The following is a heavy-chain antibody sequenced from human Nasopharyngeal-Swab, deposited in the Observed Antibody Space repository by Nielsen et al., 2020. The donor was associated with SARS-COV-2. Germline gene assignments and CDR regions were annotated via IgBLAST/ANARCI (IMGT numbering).Heavy chain of an antibody. V-gene: IGHV3-21*01. CDR3: AKGSRGYCSGGSCYLYYFDY. D-gene: IGHD2-15*01. Sequence: VRQAPGTGLEWVSSITSSSSYIYYADSVKGRFTISRDNAKNSLYLQMNSLRAEDTAVYYCAKGSRGYCSGGSCYLYYFDYWGQGTLVTVSS. J-gene: IGHJ4*02. CDR2: ITSSSSYI.